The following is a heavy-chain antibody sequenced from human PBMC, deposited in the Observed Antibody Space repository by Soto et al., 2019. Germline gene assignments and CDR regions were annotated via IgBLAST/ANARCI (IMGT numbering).Heavy chain of an antibody. Sequence: GASVKVSCKASGYTFTSYAMHWVRQAPGQSLERMGWISAGNGNTKYSQKFQDRVTITRDTSASTVYMELSSLSSEDTAVYYCAREAGYYDSSGHYDYWYFDLWGRGTLVTVSS. J-gene: IGHJ2*01. D-gene: IGHD3-22*01. CDR3: AREAGYYDSSGHYDYWYFDL. V-gene: IGHV1-3*01. CDR1: GYTFTSYA. CDR2: ISAGNGNT.